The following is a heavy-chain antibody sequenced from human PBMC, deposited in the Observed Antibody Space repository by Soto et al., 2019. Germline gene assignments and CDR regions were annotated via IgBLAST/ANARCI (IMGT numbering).Heavy chain of an antibody. Sequence: SVKVSCKASGGTFSSYAISWVRQAPGQGLEWMGGIIPIFGTANYAQKFQGRVTITADESTSTAYMELSSLRSEDTAVYYCARDTSITGTPGGGNWFDPWGQGTLVTVSS. CDR3: ARDTSITGTPGGGNWFDP. D-gene: IGHD1-7*01. CDR2: IIPIFGTA. J-gene: IGHJ5*02. CDR1: GGTFSSYA. V-gene: IGHV1-69*13.